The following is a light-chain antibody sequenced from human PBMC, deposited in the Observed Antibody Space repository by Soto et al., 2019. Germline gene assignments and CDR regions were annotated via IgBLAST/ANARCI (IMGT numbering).Light chain of an antibody. Sequence: DIVMTQSPDSLAVSLGERATINCKSSQSVLSSSDNKNYLAWYQKKPGQPPKLLIYWASMRESGVPDRFSGCGSGTEFTLTIGSLQSEDVAVYYCQQCYATPYTFGQGTKLVIK. CDR3: QQCYATPYT. CDR2: WAS. V-gene: IGKV4-1*01. CDR1: QSVLSSSDNKNY. J-gene: IGKJ2*01.